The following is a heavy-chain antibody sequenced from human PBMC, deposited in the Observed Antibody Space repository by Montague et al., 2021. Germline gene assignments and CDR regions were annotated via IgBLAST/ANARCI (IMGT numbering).Heavy chain of an antibody. V-gene: IGHV4-59*08. D-gene: IGHD3-10*01. Sequence: SETLSLICTVSSGSIFHAHWSWVRQPPGKGLEWLGSMFYGGATSNNPSLKSRVTMSIDTSTNQFSLKLSFVTAADTAVYYCAKQDYFVSGTSYKGFDPGGQGILVTVS. CDR3: AKQDYFVSGTSYKGFDP. CDR2: MFYGGAT. CDR1: SGSIFHAH. J-gene: IGHJ5*02.